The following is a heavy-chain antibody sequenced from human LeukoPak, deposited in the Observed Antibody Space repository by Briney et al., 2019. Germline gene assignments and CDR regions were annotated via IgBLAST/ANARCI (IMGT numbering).Heavy chain of an antibody. V-gene: IGHV1-69*13. CDR3: ARDAAIYDSGAYYYPW. Sequence: GASVKVSCKASGGTFSRYVISWLRQAPGQGLEWMGGIIPMFGSANYAQKFQGRLTITADELTSTAYMELSSLRSEDTAVYYCARDAAIYDSGAYYYPWWGQGTLVTVSS. CDR1: GGTFSRYV. CDR2: IIPMFGSA. J-gene: IGHJ4*02. D-gene: IGHD3-22*01.